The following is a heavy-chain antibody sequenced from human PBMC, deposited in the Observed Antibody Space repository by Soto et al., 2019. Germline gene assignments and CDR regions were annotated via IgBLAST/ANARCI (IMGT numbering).Heavy chain of an antibody. D-gene: IGHD4-17*01. J-gene: IGHJ4*02. CDR3: ARDGYGVVPFDD. CDR2: IYYSGST. CDR1: GGSVSSGRYY. Sequence: PXETLSLPSTVSGGSVSSGRYYWSWIRQPPGKVLEWIGYIYYSGSTNYNPSLKSRVTISVDTSKNQFSLKLSSVTAADTAVYYCARDGYGVVPFDDWGQGTLVTVSS. V-gene: IGHV4-61*01.